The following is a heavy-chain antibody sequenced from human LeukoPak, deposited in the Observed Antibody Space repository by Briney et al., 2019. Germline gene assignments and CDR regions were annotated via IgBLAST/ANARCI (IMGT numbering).Heavy chain of an antibody. CDR2: IYTSGST. Sequence: PSETLFLTCTVSGGSISSYYWSWIRQPPGKGLEWIGYIYTSGSTNYNPSLKSRVTISVDTSKNQFSLKLSSVTAADTAVYYCARQIVFRATPRAFDIWGQGTMVTVSS. D-gene: IGHD1-26*01. J-gene: IGHJ3*02. V-gene: IGHV4-4*09. CDR1: GGSISSYY. CDR3: ARQIVFRATPRAFDI.